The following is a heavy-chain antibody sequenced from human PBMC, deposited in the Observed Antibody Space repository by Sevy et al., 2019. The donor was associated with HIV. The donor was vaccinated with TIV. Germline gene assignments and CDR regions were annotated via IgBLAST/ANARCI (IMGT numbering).Heavy chain of an antibody. V-gene: IGHV3-30-3*01. CDR3: ARDQHDYAGNIRTGWFDP. CDR1: GVTFSSYA. J-gene: IGHJ5*02. CDR2: ISYDGSNK. D-gene: IGHD4-17*01. Sequence: GGSLRLSCAASGVTFSSYAMHWVRQAPGKGLEWVAVISYDGSNKYYADSVKGRFTISRDNSKKTVYLQMNSLRVEDTALYYCARDQHDYAGNIRTGWFDPWGQGALVTVSS.